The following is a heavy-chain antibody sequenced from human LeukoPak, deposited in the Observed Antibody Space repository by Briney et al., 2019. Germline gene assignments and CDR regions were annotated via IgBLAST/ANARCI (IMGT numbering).Heavy chain of an antibody. CDR1: GGSFTGYY. CDR3: ASVRGYSSGWYASGFDP. V-gene: IGHV4-34*01. D-gene: IGHD6-19*01. CDR2: GDHSGGT. J-gene: IGHJ5*02. Sequence: PSESLSLTCAVYGGSFTGYYWSWIRQPPGKGLEWIGEGDHSGGTKYNPSPKSRATISADSSKNQFSLKLSSVTAADTAVYYCASVRGYSSGWYASGFDPWGQGTLVTVSS.